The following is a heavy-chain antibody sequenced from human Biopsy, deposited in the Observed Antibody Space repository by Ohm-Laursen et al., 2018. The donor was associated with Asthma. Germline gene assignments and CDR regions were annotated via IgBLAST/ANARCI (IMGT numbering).Heavy chain of an antibody. V-gene: IGHV1-2*06. CDR3: ARIKIRIGAGTDRYFDL. CDR1: GYTFTNYA. D-gene: IGHD3-16*01. Sequence: SSVKVSCKASGYTFTNYALNWVRQAPGQGLEWMGRIDPNSGGTNYAQKFLGRVTMTRDTSANTAFMVLSRLRSDDTAVYYCARIKIRIGAGTDRYFDLWGRGTLVTVSS. J-gene: IGHJ2*01. CDR2: IDPNSGGT.